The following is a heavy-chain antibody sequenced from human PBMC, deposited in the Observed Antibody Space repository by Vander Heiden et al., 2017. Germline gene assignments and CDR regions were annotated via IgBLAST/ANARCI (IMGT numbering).Heavy chain of an antibody. V-gene: IGHV4-34*01. CDR2: INHSGST. J-gene: IGHJ4*02. Sequence: QVQLQQWGAGLLKPSETLSLTCAVYGGSFSGYYWSWFRQPPGKGLEWIGEINHSGSTNYNPSLKSRVTISVDTSKNQFSLKLSSVTAADTAVYYCARGMWSYYNYWGQGTLVTVSS. CDR1: GGSFSGYY. CDR3: ARGMWSYYNY. D-gene: IGHD1-26*01.